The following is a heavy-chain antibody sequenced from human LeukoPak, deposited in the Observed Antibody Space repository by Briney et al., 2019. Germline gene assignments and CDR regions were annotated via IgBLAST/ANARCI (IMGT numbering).Heavy chain of an antibody. J-gene: IGHJ4*02. CDR2: ISAYNGNT. CDR3: ATDIYYDSTLDY. CDR1: GYTFTSYG. V-gene: IGHV1-18*01. D-gene: IGHD3-22*01. Sequence: ASVKVSCKASGYTFTSYGISWVRQAPGQGLEWMGWISAYNGNTNYAQKLQGRVTMTTDTSTSTAYMELSSLRSEDTAVYYCATDIYYDSTLDYWGQGTLVTVSS.